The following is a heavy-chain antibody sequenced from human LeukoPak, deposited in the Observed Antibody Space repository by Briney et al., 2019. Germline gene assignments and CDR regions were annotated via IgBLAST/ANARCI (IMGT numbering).Heavy chain of an antibody. D-gene: IGHD6-13*01. J-gene: IGHJ4*02. CDR3: ATAGSSWYYFDY. CDR2: FDPENGET. V-gene: IGHV1-24*01. CDR1: GYTLTELS. Sequence: AASVKVSCKVSGYTLTELSMHWVRQAPGKGLEWMGGFDPENGETIYAQKFQGRVTMTEDTSTDTAYMELSSLRSEDTAVYYCATAGSSWYYFDYWGQGTLVTVSS.